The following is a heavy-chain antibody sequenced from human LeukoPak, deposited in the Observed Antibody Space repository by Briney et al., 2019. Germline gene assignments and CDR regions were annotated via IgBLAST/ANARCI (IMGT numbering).Heavy chain of an antibody. CDR2: INTDGSST. CDR1: GFTFISYW. J-gene: IGHJ4*02. V-gene: IGHV3-74*01. Sequence: GGSLRLSCAASGFTFISYWMHWVRQAPGKGLVWVSRINTDGSSTAYADSVKGRFTISRDNAKNTLYLQMNSLRAEDTAVYYCARSPAGRYYFDYWGQGTLVTVSS. CDR3: ARSPAGRYYFDY. D-gene: IGHD2-2*01.